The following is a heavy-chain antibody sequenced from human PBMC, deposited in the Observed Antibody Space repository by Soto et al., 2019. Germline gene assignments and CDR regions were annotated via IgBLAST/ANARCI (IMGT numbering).Heavy chain of an antibody. J-gene: IGHJ5*02. CDR3: AHSDSSSWPEPNWFDP. Sequence: SGPTLVNPTQTLTLTCTFSGFSLSTSGVGVGWIRQPPGKALEWLALIYWNDDKRYSPSLKSRLTITKDTSKNQVVLTMTNMDPVDTATYYCAHSDSSSWPEPNWFDPWGQGTLVTVSS. CDR1: GFSLSTSGVG. V-gene: IGHV2-5*01. D-gene: IGHD6-13*01. CDR2: IYWNDDK.